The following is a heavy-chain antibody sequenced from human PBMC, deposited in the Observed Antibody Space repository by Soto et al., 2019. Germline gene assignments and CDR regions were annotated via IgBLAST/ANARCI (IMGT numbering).Heavy chain of an antibody. CDR3: ARLPLRYFDWSPRV. Sequence: GGSLRLSCAASGFTFSSYSMNWVRQAPGKGLEWVSSISSSSSYIYYADSVKGRFTISRDNAKNSLYLQMNSLRAEDTAVYYCARLPLRYFDWSPRVWGQGTTVTVSS. J-gene: IGHJ6*02. V-gene: IGHV3-21*01. CDR1: GFTFSSYS. D-gene: IGHD3-9*01. CDR2: ISSSSSYI.